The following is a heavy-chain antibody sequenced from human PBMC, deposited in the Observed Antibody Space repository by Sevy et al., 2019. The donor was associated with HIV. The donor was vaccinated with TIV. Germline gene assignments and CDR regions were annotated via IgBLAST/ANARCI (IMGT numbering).Heavy chain of an antibody. D-gene: IGHD2-2*01. CDR3: AGDRFCSSTSCRRNYYYYGMDV. V-gene: IGHV1-18*01. CDR2: ISAYNGNK. Sequence: ASVKVSCKASGYTFTSYGISWVRQAPGQGLEWMGWISAYNGNKNYAQKLQGRVTMTTDTSTSTAYMELRSLRSDETAGYYCAGDRFCSSTSCRRNYYYYGMDVWGQGTTVTVSS. CDR1: GYTFTSYG. J-gene: IGHJ6*02.